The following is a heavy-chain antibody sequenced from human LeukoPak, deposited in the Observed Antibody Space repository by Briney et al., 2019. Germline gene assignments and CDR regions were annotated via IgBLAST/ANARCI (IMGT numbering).Heavy chain of an antibody. J-gene: IGHJ4*02. V-gene: IGHV1-18*01. CDR1: GYTFTGYG. CDR2: ISAYNGNT. D-gene: IGHD2-21*02. CDR3: ARSSIVVVTAHSFDY. Sequence: ASVKVSCKASGYTFTGYGISWVRQAPGQGLEWMGWISAYNGNTNYAQKLQGRVTMTTDTSTSTAYMELRSLRSDDTAVYYCARSSIVVVTAHSFDYWGQGTLVTVSS.